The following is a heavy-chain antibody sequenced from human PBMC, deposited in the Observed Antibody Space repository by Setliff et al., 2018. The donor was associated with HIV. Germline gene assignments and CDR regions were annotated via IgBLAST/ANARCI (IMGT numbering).Heavy chain of an antibody. CDR2: FIPIFTTA. CDR1: GGTFSSYA. Sequence: SVKVSCKASGGTFSSYAISWVRQAPGQGLEWMGGFIPIFTTANYAQKFQGRVTITADESTSTAYMELSSLRSEDTAVYYCARGGDYGGNSDDAFDIWGQGTMVTVSS. CDR3: ARGGDYGGNSDDAFDI. J-gene: IGHJ3*02. D-gene: IGHD4-17*01. V-gene: IGHV1-69*13.